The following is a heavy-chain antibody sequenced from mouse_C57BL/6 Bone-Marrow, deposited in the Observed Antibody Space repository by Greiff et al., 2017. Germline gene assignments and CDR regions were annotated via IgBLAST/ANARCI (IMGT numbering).Heavy chain of an antibody. CDR3: TRGGTRYFDV. D-gene: IGHD3-3*01. CDR1: GFTFSDAW. Sequence: DVQLVESGGGLVQPGGSMKLSCAASGFTFSDAWMDWVRQSPEKGLEWVAEIRNKANNHATYYAESVKGRFTSSRDDSKSSVYLQRNSLRAEDTGIYYCTRGGTRYFDVWGTGTTVTVSS. CDR2: IRNKANNHAT. V-gene: IGHV6-6*01. J-gene: IGHJ1*03.